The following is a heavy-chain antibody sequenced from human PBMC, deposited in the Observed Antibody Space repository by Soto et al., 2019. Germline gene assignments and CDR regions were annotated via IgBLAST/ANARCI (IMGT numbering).Heavy chain of an antibody. J-gene: IGHJ3*02. V-gene: IGHV3-33*01. Sequence: QVQLVESGGGVVQPGRSLRLSCAASGFTFSSYGMHWVRQAPGKGLEWVTTIWYDGSNDYYADSVKGRFTISRDNSKNTLYLQMSCLTAEDTAVYFCARDASGAPDDAFDIWGQGTMVTVSS. CDR3: ARDASGAPDDAFDI. CDR1: GFTFSSYG. D-gene: IGHD2-15*01. CDR2: IWYDGSND.